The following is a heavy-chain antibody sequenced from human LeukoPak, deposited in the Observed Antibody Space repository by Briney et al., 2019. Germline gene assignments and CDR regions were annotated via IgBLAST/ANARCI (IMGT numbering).Heavy chain of an antibody. V-gene: IGHV4-61*01. CDR2: IHHSGTT. CDR1: GGSVSRGSYY. J-gene: IGHJ4*02. D-gene: IGHD3-9*01. CDR3: SRGRLGSTY. Sequence: SETLSLTCTVSGGSVSRGSYYWSWPRQPPGKGVEWIWYIHHSGTTNYSPSLKSRVTISVDMSKNQFFLNLTSVAASDTAVYYCSRGRLGSTYWGQGTLVTVSS.